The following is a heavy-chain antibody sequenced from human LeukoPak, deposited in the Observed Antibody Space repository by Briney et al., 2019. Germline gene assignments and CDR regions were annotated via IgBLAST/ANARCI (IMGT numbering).Heavy chain of an antibody. V-gene: IGHV4-38-2*02. CDR1: GYSISSGYY. D-gene: IGHD6-19*01. J-gene: IGHJ3*02. CDR2: IYHSGST. Sequence: SETLSLTCTVSGYSISSGYYWGWIRQPPGKGLEWIGSIYHSGSTYYNPSLKSRVTISVDTSKNQFSLKLSSVTAADTAVYYCARDGGVAVAGRIIRLGAFDIWGQGTMVTVSS. CDR3: ARDGGVAVAGRIIRLGAFDI.